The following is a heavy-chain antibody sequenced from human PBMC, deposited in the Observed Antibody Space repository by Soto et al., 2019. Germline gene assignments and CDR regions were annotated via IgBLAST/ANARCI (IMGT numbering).Heavy chain of an antibody. CDR1: GFAFSSYA. CDR2: ISHDGNKK. Sequence: QVQLVESGGGVVQPGRSLRLSCAASGFAFSSYAMHWVRQAPGKGLEWVAVISHDGNKKYYSVSVKGRFTISRDNSKNLLYLEMNSLSAEDTAVYYCENSLGRNNGLYNWFEPWGQGTLVTVSS. CDR3: ENSLGRNNGLYNWFEP. J-gene: IGHJ5*02. D-gene: IGHD1-1*01. V-gene: IGHV3-30*18.